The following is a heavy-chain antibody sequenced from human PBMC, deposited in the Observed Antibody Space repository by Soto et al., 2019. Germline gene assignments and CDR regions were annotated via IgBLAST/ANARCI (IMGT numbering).Heavy chain of an antibody. CDR2: VYHSGST. Sequence: QVQLQESGPGLVKPSGTLSLTCAVSGGSISTSNWWSWVRQPPGKGLEWIGEVYHSGSTNYNPSFKSRVAMSVDKSKNQFTLKLNSVTAADTALYYCARTSTSGTLFDYWGQGSMVTVSS. D-gene: IGHD1-1*01. CDR3: ARTSTSGTLFDY. J-gene: IGHJ4*02. CDR1: GGSISTSNW. V-gene: IGHV4-4*02.